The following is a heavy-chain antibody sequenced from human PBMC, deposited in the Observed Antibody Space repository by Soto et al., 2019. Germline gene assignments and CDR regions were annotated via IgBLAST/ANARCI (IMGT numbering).Heavy chain of an antibody. Sequence: QVQLVESGGGVVQPGRSLRLSCAASGFTFSSYAMHWVRQAPGKGLEWVAVISYDGSNKYYADSVKGRFTISRDNSKNTLYLQMNSLRAEDTAVYYCARGLRGATNWGGFDFWGQGTLVTVSS. CDR2: ISYDGSNK. V-gene: IGHV3-30-3*01. D-gene: IGHD1-26*01. J-gene: IGHJ4*02. CDR3: ARGLRGATNWGGFDF. CDR1: GFTFSSYA.